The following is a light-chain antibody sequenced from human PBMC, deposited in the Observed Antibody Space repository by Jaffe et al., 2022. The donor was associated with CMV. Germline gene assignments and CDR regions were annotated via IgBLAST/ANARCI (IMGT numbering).Light chain of an antibody. CDR3: SSYAGSNNLV. CDR2: EVS. CDR1: SSDVGSYKF. Sequence: QSALTQPPSASGSPGQSVTISCTGTSSDVGSYKFVSWYQQHPGKAPKLMIYEVSKRPLGVPDRFSGSKSGTTASLTVSGLQAEDEADYYCSSYAGSNNLVFGGGTRLTVL. V-gene: IGLV2-8*01. J-gene: IGLJ2*01.